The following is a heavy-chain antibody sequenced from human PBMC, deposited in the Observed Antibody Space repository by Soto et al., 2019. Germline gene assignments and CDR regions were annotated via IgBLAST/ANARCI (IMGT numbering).Heavy chain of an antibody. CDR1: GYTFTSYG. CDR2: ISAYNGNT. V-gene: IGHV1-18*01. Sequence: QVQLVQSGAEVKKPGASVKVSCKASGYTFTSYGISWVRQAPGQGLEWMGWISAYNGNTNYAQKLQGRVTMTTDTSTSTAYMELRSLRSNDTAVYYCARDRFDVGATNWFDPWGQGTLVTVSS. D-gene: IGHD1-26*01. J-gene: IGHJ5*02. CDR3: ARDRFDVGATNWFDP.